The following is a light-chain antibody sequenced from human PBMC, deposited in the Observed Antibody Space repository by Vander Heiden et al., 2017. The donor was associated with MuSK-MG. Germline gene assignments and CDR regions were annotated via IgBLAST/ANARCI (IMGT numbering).Light chain of an antibody. CDR3: NCRDSSGNHLV. J-gene: IGLJ2*01. CDR1: SLRSYY. V-gene: IGLV3-19*01. Sequence: SSELTQDPAVSVALGQTVRITCQGDSLRSYYASWIQQKPGQAPILVIYGKNSRPSGIPDRFSGSSSGNTASFTISGAQAEDEADYYCNCRDSSGNHLVFGGGTKLTVL. CDR2: GKN.